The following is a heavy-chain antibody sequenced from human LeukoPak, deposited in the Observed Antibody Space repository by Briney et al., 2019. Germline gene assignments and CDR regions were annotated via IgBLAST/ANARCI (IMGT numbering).Heavy chain of an antibody. CDR2: INHSGST. D-gene: IGHD3-3*01. CDR3: ARGDFWSGYYI. J-gene: IGHJ4*02. V-gene: IGHV4-34*01. CDR1: GGSFSGYY. Sequence: PSETLSLTCAVYGGSFSGYYWSWIRQPPGKGLEWIGEINHSGSTNYNPSLKSRATISVDTSKNQFSLKLSSVTAADTAVYYCARGDFWSGYYIWGQGTLVTVSS.